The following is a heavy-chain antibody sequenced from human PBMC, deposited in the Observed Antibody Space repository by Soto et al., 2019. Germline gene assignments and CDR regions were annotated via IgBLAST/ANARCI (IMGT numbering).Heavy chain of an antibody. D-gene: IGHD2-15*01. Sequence: GGSLRLSCAASGFTFSSYWMSWVRQAPGKGLEWVANIKQDGSEKYYVDSGKGRFTIPRDNAKNSLYLQMNSLRAEDTAVYYCAREPIYLGYCSGGSCYDPHPFYYMDVWGKGTTVTVSS. CDR1: GFTFSSYW. J-gene: IGHJ6*03. V-gene: IGHV3-7*01. CDR2: IKQDGSEK. CDR3: AREPIYLGYCSGGSCYDPHPFYYMDV.